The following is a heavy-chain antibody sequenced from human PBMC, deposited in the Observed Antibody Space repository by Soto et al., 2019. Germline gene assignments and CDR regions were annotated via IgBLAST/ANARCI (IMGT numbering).Heavy chain of an antibody. Sequence: EVQLVESGGGLVQPGGSLRLSCAASGFTFSRYDMHWVRQGTGKGLEWVSGIDTTGAPYYSGSVKGRFTISRENAKNSLFLEMDSLRPGDTAVYYCARESSHWSAVDYWGQGTLVTVSS. CDR3: ARESSHWSAVDY. CDR1: GFTFSRYD. J-gene: IGHJ4*02. D-gene: IGHD6-19*01. V-gene: IGHV3-13*05. CDR2: IDTTGAP.